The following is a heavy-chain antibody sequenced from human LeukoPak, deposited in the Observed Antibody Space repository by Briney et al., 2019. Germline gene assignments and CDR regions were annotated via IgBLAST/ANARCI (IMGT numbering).Heavy chain of an antibody. J-gene: IGHJ6*02. V-gene: IGHV3-48*03. Sequence: GGSLRLSCAASGFTFSSYERNWVRQAPGKGLEWVSYISSSGSTIYYADSVKGRFTISRDNAKNSLYLQMNSLRAEDTAVYYCARDLRERVHGGMDVWGQGTTVTVSS. CDR3: ARDLRERVHGGMDV. D-gene: IGHD3-10*01. CDR2: ISSSGSTI. CDR1: GFTFSSYE.